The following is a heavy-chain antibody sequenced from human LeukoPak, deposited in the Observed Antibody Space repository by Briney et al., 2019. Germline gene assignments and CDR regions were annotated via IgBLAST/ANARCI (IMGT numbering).Heavy chain of an antibody. J-gene: IGHJ1*01. CDR3: ATYAGSYSKYFQH. Sequence: GESLKISCKGSEYSLTNYWIGWVRQMPGKGLEWMGIIYPGDSDIRYSPSFQGQVTISADKSISTAYLQWSSLKASDTAMYFCATYAGSYSKYFQHWGQGTLVTVSS. V-gene: IGHV5-51*01. CDR1: EYSLTNYW. CDR2: IYPGDSDI. D-gene: IGHD3-10*01.